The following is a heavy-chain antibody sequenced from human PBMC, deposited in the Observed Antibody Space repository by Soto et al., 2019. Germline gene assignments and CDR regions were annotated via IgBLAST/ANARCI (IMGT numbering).Heavy chain of an antibody. D-gene: IGHD3-3*01. CDR3: ARARVGNYDFLEWLSYYFDY. CDR2: INPNSGGT. CDR1: GYTFTGYY. Sequence: ASVKVSCKASGYTFTGYYMHWVRQAPGQGLEWMGWINPNSGGTNYAQKFQGWVTMTRDTSISTAYMELSRLRSDDTAVYYCARARVGNYDFLEWLSYYFDYWGQGTLVTVSS. V-gene: IGHV1-2*04. J-gene: IGHJ4*02.